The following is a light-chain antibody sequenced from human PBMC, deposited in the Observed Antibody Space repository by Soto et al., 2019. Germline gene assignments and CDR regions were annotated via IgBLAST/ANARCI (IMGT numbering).Light chain of an antibody. J-gene: IGKJ2*01. V-gene: IGKV1-6*01. Sequence: AIQMTQSPSSLSASVGDRVTITCRASQDIKNDLGWYQQKPGKGPNLLIYGASSLQSGVPSRFSGRGSGTEFTLTISSLQPEDVATYYCLHDYNYPRTFGQGTKVEIK. CDR1: QDIKND. CDR3: LHDYNYPRT. CDR2: GAS.